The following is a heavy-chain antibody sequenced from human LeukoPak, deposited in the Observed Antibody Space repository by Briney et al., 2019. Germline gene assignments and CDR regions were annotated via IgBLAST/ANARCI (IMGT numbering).Heavy chain of an antibody. CDR1: GFTFSSYG. CDR2: IRYDGSNK. J-gene: IGHJ3*02. CDR3: AKDIYDFWSGYLSYDAFDI. D-gene: IGHD3-3*01. Sequence: GGSLRLSCAASGFTFSSYGMHWVRQAPGKGLEWVACIRYDGSNKYYADSVKGRFTISRDNSKNTLYLQMNSLRAEDTAVYYCAKDIYDFWSGYLSYDAFDIWGQGTMVTVSS. V-gene: IGHV3-30*02.